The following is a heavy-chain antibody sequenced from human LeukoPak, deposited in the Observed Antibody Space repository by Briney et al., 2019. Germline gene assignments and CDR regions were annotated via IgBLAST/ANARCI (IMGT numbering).Heavy chain of an antibody. CDR3: ARVPYYYDSSGYLAFDI. D-gene: IGHD3-22*01. CDR1: GGSISSGDYY. J-gene: IGHJ3*02. V-gene: IGHV4-30-4*01. CDR2: IYYSGST. Sequence: SETLSLTCTVSGGSISSGDYYWSWIRQPPGKGLEWIGYIYYSGSTYYNPSLKSRVTISVDTSKNQFSLKLSSVTAADTAVYYCARVPYYYDSSGYLAFDIWGQGTMVTVSS.